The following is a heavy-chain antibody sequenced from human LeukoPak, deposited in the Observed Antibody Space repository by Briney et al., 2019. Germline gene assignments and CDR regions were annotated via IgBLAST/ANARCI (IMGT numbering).Heavy chain of an antibody. CDR2: INHSGKT. CDR1: GGSFSAYY. Sequence: SETLSLTCGVSGGSFSAYYWSWIRQPPGKGLELIGEINHSGKTNYNPSLKSRVTISVDTSKNQFSLNLSSVTAADTAVYYCARSPLTGNYGDWFDPWGQGTLVIVSS. V-gene: IGHV4-34*01. D-gene: IGHD3-9*01. J-gene: IGHJ5*02. CDR3: ARSPLTGNYGDWFDP.